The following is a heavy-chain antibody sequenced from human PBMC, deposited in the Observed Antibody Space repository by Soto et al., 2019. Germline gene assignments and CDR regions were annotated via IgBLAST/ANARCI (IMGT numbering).Heavy chain of an antibody. CDR3: ESSGDYHGALYYFDY. D-gene: IGHD3-10*01. J-gene: IGHJ4*02. CDR2: ISGSGGST. CDR1: GFTFSSYA. Sequence: EVQLLESGGGLVQPGGSLRLSCAASGFTFSSYAMSWVRQAPGKGLEWVSAISGSGGSTYYADSVKGRFTISRDNSKNTLYLQLQSNRAEAKAVYYCESSGDYHGALYYFDYWGQGTLVTVSS. V-gene: IGHV3-23*01.